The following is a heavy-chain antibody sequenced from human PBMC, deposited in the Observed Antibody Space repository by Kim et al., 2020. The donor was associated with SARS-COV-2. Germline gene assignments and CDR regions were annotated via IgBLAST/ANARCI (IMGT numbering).Heavy chain of an antibody. Sequence: SETLSLTCAVYGGSFSGYYWSWIRQPPGKGLEWIGEINHSGSTNYNPSLKSRVTISVDTSKNQFSLKLSSVTAADTAVYYCARGPAAGRYSYGQDWAQYYYYGMDVWGQGTTVTVSS. V-gene: IGHV4-34*01. CDR1: GGSFSGYY. D-gene: IGHD5-18*01. CDR2: INHSGST. CDR3: ARGPAAGRYSYGQDWAQYYYYGMDV. J-gene: IGHJ6*02.